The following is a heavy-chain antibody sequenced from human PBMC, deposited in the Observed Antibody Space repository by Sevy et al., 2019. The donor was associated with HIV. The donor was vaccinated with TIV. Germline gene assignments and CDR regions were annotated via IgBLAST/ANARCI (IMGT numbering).Heavy chain of an antibody. Sequence: GGSLRLSCIGSGFSFSYYGIHWVRRSPGKGLDWVAHRSHDGINEDYADSVKGRFTISWDNSKNTVYLEMNSLRNEDTAIYFCANAYTGSYSHSYLYALDVWGQGTTVTVSS. D-gene: IGHD1-26*01. CDR2: RSHDGINE. CDR1: GFSFSYYG. J-gene: IGHJ6*02. V-gene: IGHV3-30*18. CDR3: ANAYTGSYSHSYLYALDV.